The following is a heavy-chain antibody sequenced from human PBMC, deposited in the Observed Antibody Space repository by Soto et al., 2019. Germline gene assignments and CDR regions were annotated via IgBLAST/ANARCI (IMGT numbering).Heavy chain of an antibody. V-gene: IGHV1-69*02. Sequence: QVQLVQSGAEVKKPGSSVKVSCKASGGTFSSYTISWVRQAPGQGLEWMGRIIPILGIANYAQKFQGRVTITADKSTSTVYMELSSLRSEDTAVYYCACGGYCGGDCYSDYWGQGTLVTVSS. CDR2: IIPILGIA. CDR3: ACGGYCGGDCYSDY. J-gene: IGHJ4*02. CDR1: GGTFSSYT. D-gene: IGHD2-21*02.